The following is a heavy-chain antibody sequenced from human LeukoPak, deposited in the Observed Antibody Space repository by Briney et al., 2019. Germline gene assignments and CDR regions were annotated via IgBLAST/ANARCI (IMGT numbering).Heavy chain of an antibody. Sequence: GGSLRLSCAASGFTFSTYWMYWVRQAPGKGLVWVSRIKTDGTYTNYADSVKGRFTISRDNAKNTLYLQMDSLRAEDTAVYHCVRDPFSPGDYWGQGVLVTVSS. CDR2: IKTDGTYT. V-gene: IGHV3-74*01. CDR3: VRDPFSPGDY. J-gene: IGHJ4*02. D-gene: IGHD2-2*01. CDR1: GFTFSTYW.